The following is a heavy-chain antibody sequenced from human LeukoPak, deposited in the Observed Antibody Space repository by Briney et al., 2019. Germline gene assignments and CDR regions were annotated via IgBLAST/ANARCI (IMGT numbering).Heavy chain of an antibody. CDR2: INPNSGDT. D-gene: IGHD6-19*01. CDR1: GYTFTGYY. CDR3: ARDKSGSSGWYSYFDS. Sequence: ASVKVSCKASGYTFTGYYMHWVRQAPGQGLEWMGWINPNSGDTNYAQKFQGRVTMTRDTSISTAYMELSRLRSDDTAVYYCARDKSGSSGWYSYFDSWGQGTLVTVSS. J-gene: IGHJ4*02. V-gene: IGHV1-2*02.